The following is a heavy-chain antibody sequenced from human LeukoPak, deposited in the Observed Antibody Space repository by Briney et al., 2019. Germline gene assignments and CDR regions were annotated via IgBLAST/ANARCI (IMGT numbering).Heavy chain of an antibody. CDR2: ISSGGTYE. Sequence: GGSLRLSCAASGFTFSNYAMRWVRQAPGKGLEWESLISSGGTYEYYADSVKGRFTISRDNSKNTLYLQLNSLRAEDTAVYYCARDSTYYYDSGSSGPHYFDNWGQGTLVTVSS. CDR3: ARDSTYYYDSGSSGPHYFDN. J-gene: IGHJ4*02. D-gene: IGHD3-10*01. CDR1: GFTFSNYA. V-gene: IGHV3-30*01.